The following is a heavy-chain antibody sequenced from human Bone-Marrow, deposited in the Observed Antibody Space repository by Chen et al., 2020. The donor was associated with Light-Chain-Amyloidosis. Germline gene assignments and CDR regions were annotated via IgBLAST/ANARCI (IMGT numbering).Heavy chain of an antibody. V-gene: IGHV5-51*01. CDR2: IYPDDSDA. Sequence: EVQLEQSGPEVKKPGESLKISCKGSGYTFPNYWIGWVRRMPGKGLERMGVIYPDDSDARYSPSFEGQVTISADKSITTAYLQWRSLKASDTAMYYCARRRDGYNFDYWGQGTLVTVSS. CDR3: ARRRDGYNFDY. J-gene: IGHJ4*02. CDR1: GYTFPNYW. D-gene: IGHD5-12*01.